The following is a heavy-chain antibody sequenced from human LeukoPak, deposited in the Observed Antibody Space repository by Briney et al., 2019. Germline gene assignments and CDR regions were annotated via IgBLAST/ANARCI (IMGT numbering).Heavy chain of an antibody. Sequence: SETPSLTCTVSGDSISSYYWSWIRQPPGKGLEWIGYIHTSGSTNYNPSLKSRVTISVDTSKNQFSLKLSSMTAADTAVYYCARKPPSDAFDIWGQGTMVTVSS. V-gene: IGHV4-4*09. CDR1: GDSISSYY. J-gene: IGHJ3*02. CDR3: ARKPPSDAFDI. CDR2: IHTSGST.